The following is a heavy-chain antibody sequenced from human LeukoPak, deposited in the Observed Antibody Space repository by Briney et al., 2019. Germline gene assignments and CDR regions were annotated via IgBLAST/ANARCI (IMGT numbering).Heavy chain of an antibody. Sequence: PGGSLRLPCGVCGFTLRDYSTLWTRQAPGKGLEWLSYITSSGSYTNYADSVKGRFTISRDNAKNSLFLQMHSLRAEDPAIYYCASVPVGTAYCFNYWGQGTLVTVSS. CDR1: GFTLRDYS. CDR3: ASVPVGTAYCFNY. V-gene: IGHV3-11*03. J-gene: IGHJ4*02. CDR2: ITSSGSYT. D-gene: IGHD1-26*01.